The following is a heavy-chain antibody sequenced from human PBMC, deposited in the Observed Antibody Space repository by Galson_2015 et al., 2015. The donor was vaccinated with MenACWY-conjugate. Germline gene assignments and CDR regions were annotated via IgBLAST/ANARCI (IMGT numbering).Heavy chain of an antibody. J-gene: IGHJ4*02. V-gene: IGHV2-70*01. CDR1: GFSLSTSGMC. Sequence: PALVKPTQTLTLTCTFSGFSLSTSGMCVSWIRQPPGKALEWLALIDWDDDKYYSTSLKTRLTISKDTSKNQVVLTMTNMDPVDTATYYCARIGVHCTNGVCYTPFDYWGQGTLVTVSS. CDR2: IDWDDDK. CDR3: ARIGVHCTNGVCYTPFDY. D-gene: IGHD2-8*01.